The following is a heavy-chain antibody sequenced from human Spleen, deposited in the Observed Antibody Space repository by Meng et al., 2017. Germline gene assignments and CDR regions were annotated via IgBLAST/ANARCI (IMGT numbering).Heavy chain of an antibody. V-gene: IGHV3-21*01. CDR1: GLTFSNFS. D-gene: IGHD1-26*01. Sequence: GQLVESGGGLVKPGGSLRLSCAASGLTFSNFSMNWVRQAPGKGLEWVSSISSSSGYIYYADSVKGRFSISRDNAKDSLYLQMNSLRAEDTAVYYCARDYYGSFFFDCWGQGTLVTVSS. CDR3: ARDYYGSFFFDC. CDR2: ISSSSGYI. J-gene: IGHJ4*02.